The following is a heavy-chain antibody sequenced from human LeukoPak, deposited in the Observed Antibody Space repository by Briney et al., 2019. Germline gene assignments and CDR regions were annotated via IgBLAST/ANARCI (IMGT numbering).Heavy chain of an antibody. V-gene: IGHV3-23*03. J-gene: IGHJ4*02. D-gene: IGHD2-8*02. CDR2: IYSGGST. CDR3: AKGVEFTGY. CDR1: GFTFSIYW. Sequence: GGSLRLSCAASGFTFSIYWMSWVRQAPGKGLEWVSVIYSGGSTYYADSVKGRFTISRDNSKNTLYLQMNSLRAEDTAVYYCAKGVEFTGYWGQGTLVTVSS.